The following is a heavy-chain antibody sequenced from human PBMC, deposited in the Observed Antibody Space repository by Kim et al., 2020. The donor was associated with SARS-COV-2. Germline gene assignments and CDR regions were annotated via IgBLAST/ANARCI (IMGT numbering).Heavy chain of an antibody. J-gene: IGHJ4*02. V-gene: IGHV6-1*01. D-gene: IGHD5-18*01. CDR1: GESVPNAGPV. Sequence: SQTLSLTCAISGESVPNAGPVWNWIRQSPSRGLEWLGRTYFRAQWYNEYAVSVKSRITITPDPSRNQFSLQLNFVAPDDTAVYYCARGYNDNTPSFDYWGQGTLVTVSS. CDR2: TYFRAQWYN. CDR3: ARGYNDNTPSFDY.